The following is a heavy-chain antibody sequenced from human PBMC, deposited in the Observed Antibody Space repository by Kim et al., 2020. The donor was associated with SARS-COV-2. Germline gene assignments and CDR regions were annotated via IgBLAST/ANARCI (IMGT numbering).Heavy chain of an antibody. V-gene: IGHV3-9*01. CDR2: ISWNSGSI. Sequence: GGSLRLSCAASGFTFGDYAMHWVRQAPGKGLEWVSGISWNSGSIGYADSVKGRFTISRDNAKNSLYLQMNSLRAEDTALYYCAKDEEQLTTQYYFDYWGQGTLVTVSS. CDR1: GFTFGDYA. J-gene: IGHJ4*02. CDR3: AKDEEQLTTQYYFDY. D-gene: IGHD6-13*01.